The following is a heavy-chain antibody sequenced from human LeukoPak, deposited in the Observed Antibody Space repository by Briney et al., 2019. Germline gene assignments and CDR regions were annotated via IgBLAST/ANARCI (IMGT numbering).Heavy chain of an antibody. CDR2: IYYSGST. J-gene: IGHJ6*03. CDR1: GGSISSYY. V-gene: IGHV4-59*01. CDR3: TRVRAGATHYCLYPMDA. D-gene: IGHD1-26*01. Sequence: RSSETLSLTCTVSGGSISSYYWSWIRQPPGKGLEWIGYIYYSGSTNYNPSLKSRVNISVDTSKSQFSLKLRSVTAAEPAVHSCTRVRAGATHYCLYPMDASGTGNTVTVSS.